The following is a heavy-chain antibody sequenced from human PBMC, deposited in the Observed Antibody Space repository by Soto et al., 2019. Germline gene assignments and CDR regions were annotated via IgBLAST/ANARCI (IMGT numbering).Heavy chain of an antibody. Sequence: QVQLVQSGAQVKKPGSSVKVSCKASGDSFSTYAVSWVRQAPGQGLEWMGKIIPLLRSTTYAQKFRGRVTITADEPTSTAYMDLTSLTAEDTAVYYCATDSGIVAVPAAMGFDYWGQGTLVTVSS. CDR2: IIPLLRST. J-gene: IGHJ4*02. V-gene: IGHV1-69*11. CDR1: GDSFSTYA. CDR3: ATDSGIVAVPAAMGFDY. D-gene: IGHD2-2*01.